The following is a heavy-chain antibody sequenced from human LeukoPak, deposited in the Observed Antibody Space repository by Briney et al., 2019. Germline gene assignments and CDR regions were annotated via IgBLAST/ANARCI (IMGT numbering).Heavy chain of an antibody. D-gene: IGHD3-22*01. J-gene: IGHJ3*02. CDR1: GFTFDDYG. V-gene: IGHV3-48*03. CDR2: ISSSGSTI. CDR3: ARDRDYYDSSGYYPLDAFDI. Sequence: GGSLRLSCAASGFTFDDYGMSWVRQAPGKGLEWVSYISSSGSTIYYADSVKGRFTISRDNAKNSLYLQMNSLRAEDTAVYYCARDRDYYDSSGYYPLDAFDIWGQGTMVTVSS.